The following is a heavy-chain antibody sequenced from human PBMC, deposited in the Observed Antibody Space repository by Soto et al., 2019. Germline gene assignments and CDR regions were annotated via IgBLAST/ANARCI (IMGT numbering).Heavy chain of an antibody. J-gene: IGHJ6*02. CDR3: AKDLGLLWFGENPYGMDV. CDR2: ISGSGGST. V-gene: IGHV3-23*01. Sequence: EVQLLESGGGLVQPGGSLRLSCAASGFTFSSYAMSWVRQAPGKGLEWVSAISGSGGSTYYADSVKGRFTISRDNSKNTLYLQMNSLRAEDTAVYYCAKDLGLLWFGENPYGMDVWGQGTTVPVSS. D-gene: IGHD3-10*01. CDR1: GFTFSSYA.